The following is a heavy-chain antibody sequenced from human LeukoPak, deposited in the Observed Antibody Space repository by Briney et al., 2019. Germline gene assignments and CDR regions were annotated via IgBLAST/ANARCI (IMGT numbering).Heavy chain of an antibody. CDR3: ARGNPASYYYYYGMDV. V-gene: IGHV4-59*01. CDR1: GDSISSYY. CDR2: IYYSGST. J-gene: IGHJ6*02. Sequence: PSETLSLTCTVSGDSISSYYWSWIRQPPGKGLEWIGYIYYSGSTNYNPSLKSRVTISVDTSKNQFSLKLSSVTAADTAVYYCARGNPASYYYYYGMDVWGQGTTVTVSS.